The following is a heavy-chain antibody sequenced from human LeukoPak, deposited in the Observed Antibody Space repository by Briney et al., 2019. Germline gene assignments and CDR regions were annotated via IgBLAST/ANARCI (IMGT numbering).Heavy chain of an antibody. Sequence: RASETLSLTCTVSGGSISSYYWSWIRQPPGKGLEWIGYIYYSGSTNYNPSLKSRVTISVDTSKNQFSLKLSSVTAADTAVYYCARHSGSSDYWGQGTLVTVSS. CDR1: GGSISSYY. J-gene: IGHJ4*02. CDR2: IYYSGST. V-gene: IGHV4-59*08. D-gene: IGHD1-26*01. CDR3: ARHSGSSDY.